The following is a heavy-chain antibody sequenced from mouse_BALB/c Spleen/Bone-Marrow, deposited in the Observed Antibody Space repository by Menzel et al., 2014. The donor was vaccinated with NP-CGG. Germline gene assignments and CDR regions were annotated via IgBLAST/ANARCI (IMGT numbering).Heavy chain of an antibody. CDR1: GFSITSGYS. D-gene: IGHD4-1*01. CDR2: IHYSVGT. V-gene: IGHV3-1*02. CDR3: ARKGTGTSYFDY. J-gene: IGHJ2*01. Sequence: EVQLQESGPDLAKPSQSLSLTCTVTGFSITSGYSWHWIRQFPGNKLEWMGYIHYSVGTNYNPSLKSRISITRDTSKNQFFLQLNSVTTEDTATYYCARKGTGTSYFDYWGQGTTLTVSS.